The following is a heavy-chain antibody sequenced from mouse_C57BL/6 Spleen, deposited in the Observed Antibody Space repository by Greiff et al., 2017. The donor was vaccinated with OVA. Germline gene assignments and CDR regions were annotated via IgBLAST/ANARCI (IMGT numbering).Heavy chain of an antibody. D-gene: IGHD2-1*01. V-gene: IGHV1-50*01. Sequence: QVQLQQPGAELVKPGASVKLSCKASGYTFTSYWMQWVKQRPGQGLEWIGEIDPSDSYTNYNQKFKGKATLPVDTSSSTAYMQLSSLTYEDSAVYYCARRGIYYGNFYYFDYWGQGTTLTVSS. CDR1: GYTFTSYW. J-gene: IGHJ2*01. CDR3: ARRGIYYGNFYYFDY. CDR2: IDPSDSYT.